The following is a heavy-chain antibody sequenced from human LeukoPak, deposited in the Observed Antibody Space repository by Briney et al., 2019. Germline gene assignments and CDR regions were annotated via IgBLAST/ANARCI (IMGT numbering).Heavy chain of an antibody. V-gene: IGHV3-74*01. Sequence: GRSLRLSCAASGFTFSSYWMHWVRQAPGKGLVWVSRINSDGSSTSYADSVKGRFTISRDNAKNTLYLQINSLRAEDTAVYYCARAVEYYKILTGYAQYYFDYWGQGTLVTVSS. J-gene: IGHJ4*02. D-gene: IGHD3-9*01. CDR1: GFTFSSYW. CDR2: INSDGSST. CDR3: ARAVEYYKILTGYAQYYFDY.